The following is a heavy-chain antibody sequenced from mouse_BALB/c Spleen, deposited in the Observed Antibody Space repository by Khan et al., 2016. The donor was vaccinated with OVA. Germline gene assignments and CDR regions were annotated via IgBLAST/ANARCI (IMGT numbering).Heavy chain of an antibody. D-gene: IGHD1-1*02. V-gene: IGHV5-4*02. CDR1: GFTFSDYY. Sequence: EVELVESGGGLVKPGGSLKLSCAASGFTFSDYYMYLVRQTPEKRLEWVATISDGGSYTYYPDSVKGRFTISRDNAKNNLYLQMSSLKSEDTAMYYCARAGYGGFAYWGQGTLVTVSA. J-gene: IGHJ3*01. CDR2: ISDGGSYT. CDR3: ARAGYGGFAY.